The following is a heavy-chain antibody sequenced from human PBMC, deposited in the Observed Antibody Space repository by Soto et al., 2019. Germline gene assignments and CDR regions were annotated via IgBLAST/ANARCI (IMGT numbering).Heavy chain of an antibody. J-gene: IGHJ6*03. CDR1: GYSFTSYW. V-gene: IGHV5-51*01. CDR3: ARRRSTNYYYYYMDV. Sequence: GESLKISCKGSGYSFTSYWIGWVRQMSGKGLEWMGIIYPGDSDTRYSPSFQGQVTISADKSISTAYLQWSSLKASDTAMYYCARRRSTNYYYYYMDVWGKGTTVTVSS. CDR2: IYPGDSDT.